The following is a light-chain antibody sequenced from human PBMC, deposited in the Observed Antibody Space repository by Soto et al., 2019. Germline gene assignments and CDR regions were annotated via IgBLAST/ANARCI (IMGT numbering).Light chain of an antibody. J-gene: IGKJ5*01. CDR2: KAS. V-gene: IGKV1-5*03. Sequence: DIQMTQSPSTLSASVGDRVTITCRASQSISSWLAWYQQKPGKAPKLLIYKASSLESGVPSRFSGSGSGTEFTLTISSLQPDDFATYYCQQYNSYSTFGQGTRLESK. CDR1: QSISSW. CDR3: QQYNSYST.